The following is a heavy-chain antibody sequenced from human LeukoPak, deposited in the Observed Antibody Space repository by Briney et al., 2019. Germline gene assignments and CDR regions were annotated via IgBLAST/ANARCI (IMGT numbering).Heavy chain of an antibody. J-gene: IGHJ4*02. CDR2: IRQDGSER. CDR1: GFIFSNYW. V-gene: IGHV3-7*01. Sequence: GGSLRLSCAASGFIFSNYWMTWVRQAPGKGLEWVAHIRQDGSERHYVDSVKDRFTISRDNAKNSLDLQMDSLRAEDAAVYYCARDWGSTGYDLYDSWGQGTLVTVSS. D-gene: IGHD5-12*01. CDR3: ARDWGSTGYDLYDS.